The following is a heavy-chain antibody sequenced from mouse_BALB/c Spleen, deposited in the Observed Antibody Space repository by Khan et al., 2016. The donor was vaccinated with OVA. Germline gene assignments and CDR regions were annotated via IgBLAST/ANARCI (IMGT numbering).Heavy chain of an antibody. V-gene: IGHV5-6*01. Sequence: EVELVESGGDLVKPGGSLKLSCAASGFTFSTYGMSWVRQAPDKRLEWVATVSTGGSYTYYPDSVKGRITISRDNAKNTLYLQMSGLRSEDTARFYCTRLAYYYDSEGFAYWGQGTLVTVSA. J-gene: IGHJ3*01. D-gene: IGHD1-1*01. CDR1: GFTFSTYG. CDR2: VSTGGSYT. CDR3: TRLAYYYDSEGFAY.